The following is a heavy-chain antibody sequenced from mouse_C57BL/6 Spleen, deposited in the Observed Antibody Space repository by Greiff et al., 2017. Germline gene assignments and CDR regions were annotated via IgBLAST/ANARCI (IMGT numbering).Heavy chain of an antibody. J-gene: IGHJ2*01. D-gene: IGHD3-2*02. CDR3: ARPAQATRYFDY. CDR2: IDPSDSYT. CDR1: GYTFTSYW. Sequence: QVQLQQSGAELVRPGTSVKLSCKASGYTFTSYWMHWVKQRPGQGLEWIGVIDPSDSYTNYNQKFKGKATLTVDTSSSTAYMQLSSLTSEDSAVYYSARPAQATRYFDYWGQGTTLTVSS. V-gene: IGHV1-59*01.